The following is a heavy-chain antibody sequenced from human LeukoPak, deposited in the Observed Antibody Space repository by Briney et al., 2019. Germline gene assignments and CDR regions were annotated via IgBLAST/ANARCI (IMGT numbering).Heavy chain of an antibody. Sequence: ASAKVSCKASGYMFTGYYMHWVRQAPGQGLEWMGWISPNSGGTNYGQKFQGRVTMTRDTSISTVYMELSRLRSDDTAVYYCARRGWELLDYFDYWGQGTLVTVSS. J-gene: IGHJ4*02. D-gene: IGHD1-26*01. V-gene: IGHV1-2*02. CDR3: ARRGWELLDYFDY. CDR1: GYMFTGYY. CDR2: ISPNSGGT.